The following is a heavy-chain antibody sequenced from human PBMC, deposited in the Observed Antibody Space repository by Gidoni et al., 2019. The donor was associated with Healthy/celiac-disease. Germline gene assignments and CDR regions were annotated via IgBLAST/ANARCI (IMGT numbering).Heavy chain of an antibody. CDR1: GFTFSSYE. Sequence: EVQLVESGGGLVQPGGSLRLSCAASGFTFSSYEMNWVRQAPGKGLEWVSYISSSGSTIYYADSVKGRFTISRDNAKNSLYLQMNSLRAEDTAVYYCARDQIVGGTVTTYYYYYGMDVWGQGTTVTVSS. V-gene: IGHV3-48*03. J-gene: IGHJ6*02. CDR3: ARDQIVGGTVTTYYYYYGMDV. D-gene: IGHD4-17*01. CDR2: ISSSGSTI.